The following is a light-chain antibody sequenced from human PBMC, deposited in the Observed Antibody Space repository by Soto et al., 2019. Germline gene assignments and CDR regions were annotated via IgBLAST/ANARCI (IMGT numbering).Light chain of an antibody. CDR1: QRINIH. Sequence: DIHITHSPSSLSASFVDRVTITCRASQRINIHLNWYQQKLGRAPDLLIYAASSLQEGVPSRFSGSGSGTEFTLTINSLQPDDSATYYCQQYYNYPETFGQGTKVDIK. CDR2: AAS. J-gene: IGKJ1*01. CDR3: QQYYNYPET. V-gene: IGKV1-39*01.